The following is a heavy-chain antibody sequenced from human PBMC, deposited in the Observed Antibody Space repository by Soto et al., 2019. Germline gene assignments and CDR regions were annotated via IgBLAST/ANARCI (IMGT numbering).Heavy chain of an antibody. Sequence: ASVKVSCKASGYTFTSYGISWVRQAPGQGLEWMGWISAYNGNTNYAQKLQGRVSMTTDTSTSTAYMELRSMRSDDTAVYYCARDKGGRYFDWLRAGSPNASSPDYWRQGLLVTFS. CDR1: GYTFTSYG. D-gene: IGHD3-9*01. V-gene: IGHV1-18*01. CDR2: ISAYNGNT. CDR3: ARDKGGRYFDWLRAGSPNASSPDY. J-gene: IGHJ4*02.